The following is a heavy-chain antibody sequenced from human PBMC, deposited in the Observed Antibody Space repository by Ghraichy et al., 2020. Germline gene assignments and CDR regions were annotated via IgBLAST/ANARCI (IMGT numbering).Heavy chain of an antibody. D-gene: IGHD3-9*01. J-gene: IGHJ3*02. Sequence: GGSLRLSCAASGFTFSSHYMTWVRQAPGKGLEWGANIKQDGSDTFYLDSVRGRFTISRDNAKNSLYLQMNSLRADDTAVYYCARESVLTGMGDDASDIWGQGTMVTLSS. CDR3: ARESVLTGMGDDASDI. CDR1: GFTFSSHY. V-gene: IGHV3-7*03. CDR2: IKQDGSDT.